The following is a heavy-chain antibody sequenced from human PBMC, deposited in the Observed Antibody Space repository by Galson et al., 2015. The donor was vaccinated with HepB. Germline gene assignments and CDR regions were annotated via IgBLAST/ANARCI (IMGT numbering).Heavy chain of an antibody. V-gene: IGHV3-23*01. D-gene: IGHD3-10*01. CDR1: GFTFSSYA. CDR3: AKDRYTSSSGIAYYFDY. CDR2: ITSSGGST. Sequence: SLRLSCAGSGFTFSSYAMTWVRQAPGKGLEWVSAITSSGGSTYYADSVKGRFTISRDNSKSTLYLQMNSLRAEDTAIYYCAKDRYTSSSGIAYYFDYWGQGTLVTVSS. J-gene: IGHJ4*02.